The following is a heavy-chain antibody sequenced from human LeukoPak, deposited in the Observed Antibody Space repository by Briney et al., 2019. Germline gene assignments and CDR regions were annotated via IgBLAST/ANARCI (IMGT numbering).Heavy chain of an antibody. V-gene: IGHV3-72*01. Sequence: GGSLRLSCVASGFTFGPHYMDWARQSPGQGLEWVGLIRNKADGYTTIYAASVKGRFTITRDDSKNSVYLQKDSLKTEDTAVYYCGDLGSAGTDHWGQGTLVTVSS. J-gene: IGHJ4*02. CDR3: GDLGSAGTDH. CDR2: IRNKADGYTT. CDR1: GFTFGPHY. D-gene: IGHD3-10*01.